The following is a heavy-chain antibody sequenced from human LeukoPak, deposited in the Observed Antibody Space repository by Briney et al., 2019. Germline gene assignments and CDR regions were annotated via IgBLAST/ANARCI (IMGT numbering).Heavy chain of an antibody. CDR3: ARTGNRYFGVVPNWFDP. Sequence: SVKVSCKASGGTFSSYASSWVRQAPGQGLEWMGGIIPIFGTANYAQKFQGRVTITADESTSTAYMELSSLRSEDTAVYYCARTGNRYFGVVPNWFDPWGQGTLVTVSS. CDR2: IIPIFGTA. V-gene: IGHV1-69*13. J-gene: IGHJ5*02. D-gene: IGHD3-3*01. CDR1: GGTFSSYA.